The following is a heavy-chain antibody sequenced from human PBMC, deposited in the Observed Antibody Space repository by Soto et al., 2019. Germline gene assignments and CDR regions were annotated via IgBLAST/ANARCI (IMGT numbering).Heavy chain of an antibody. CDR1: GFSLGRYA. CDR3: AKDYYYDSTGLFFDS. V-gene: IGHV3-23*01. Sequence: EVQLLESGGALVQPGGSLRLSCEASGFSLGRYAMSWVRQAPGKGLEWISVISASGSSVSYADSVKGRFTISKDNPENTLFLQVNSLRVEDTAVYYCAKDYYYDSTGLFFDSWGQGTLVTVSS. J-gene: IGHJ4*02. D-gene: IGHD3-22*01. CDR2: ISASGSSV.